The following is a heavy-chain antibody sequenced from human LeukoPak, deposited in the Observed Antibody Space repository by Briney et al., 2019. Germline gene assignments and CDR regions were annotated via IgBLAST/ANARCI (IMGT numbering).Heavy chain of an antibody. D-gene: IGHD3-9*01. CDR2: ISSSSSYI. V-gene: IGHV3-21*01. CDR3: ARVSGHTAYYDILTGYPPYYFDY. CDR1: GFTFSSYS. Sequence: GESLRLSCAASGFTFSSYSMNWVRQAPGKGLEWVSSISSSSSYIYYADSVKGRFTISRDNAKNSLYLQMNSLRAEDTAVYYCARVSGHTAYYDILTGYPPYYFDYWGQGTLVTVSS. J-gene: IGHJ4*02.